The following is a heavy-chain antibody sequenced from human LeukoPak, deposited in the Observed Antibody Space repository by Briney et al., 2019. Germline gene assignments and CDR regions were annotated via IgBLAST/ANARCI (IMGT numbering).Heavy chain of an antibody. V-gene: IGHV3-23*01. D-gene: IGHD2-2*01. Sequence: GGSLRLSCAASGFTFRDYGMSWVRQAPGKGLEWVSVVSDSGSSAYYADSVKGRFTISRDNAKNSLYLQMNSLRGEDTAVYYCAREGPVDCSSTSCYADYWGQGTLVTVSS. J-gene: IGHJ4*02. CDR2: VSDSGSSA. CDR3: AREGPVDCSSTSCYADY. CDR1: GFTFRDYG.